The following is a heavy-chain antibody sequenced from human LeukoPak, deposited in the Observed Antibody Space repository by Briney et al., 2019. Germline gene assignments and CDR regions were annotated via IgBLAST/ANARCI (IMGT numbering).Heavy chain of an antibody. D-gene: IGHD3-22*01. V-gene: IGHV3-23*01. CDR3: AKYFYDSSTYSFDY. Sequence: GGSLTLSCAASGFTFSNYAMSWVRQAPGKGLEWASSIGSGGTTHYADSVKGRFTISRDNSKNTLFLQMNSLRTEDTAVYYCAKYFYDSSTYSFDYWGQGTLVTVPS. J-gene: IGHJ4*02. CDR2: IGSGGTT. CDR1: GFTFSNYA.